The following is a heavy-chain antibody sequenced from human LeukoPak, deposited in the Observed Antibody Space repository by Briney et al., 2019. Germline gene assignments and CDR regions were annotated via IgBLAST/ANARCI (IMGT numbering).Heavy chain of an antibody. D-gene: IGHD3-9*01. CDR1: GYTFTSYD. V-gene: IGHV1-46*01. CDR3: ARDGAFYDILTGYYIRGDAFDI. CDR2: INPSGGST. J-gene: IGHJ3*02. Sequence: ASVKVSCKASGYTFTSYDINWVRQATGQGLEWMGIINPSGGSTSYAQKFQGRVTMTRDTSTSTVYMELSSLRSEDTAVYYCARDGAFYDILTGYYIRGDAFDIWGQGTMVTVSS.